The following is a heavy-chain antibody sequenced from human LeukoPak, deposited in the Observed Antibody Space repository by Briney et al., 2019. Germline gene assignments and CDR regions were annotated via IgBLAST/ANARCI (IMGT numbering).Heavy chain of an antibody. CDR3: ARDKIPSAGTPRGFDP. D-gene: IGHD6-13*01. CDR1: GFTFSSYS. V-gene: IGHV3-48*01. CDR2: ISSTSSTV. J-gene: IGHJ5*02. Sequence: GGSLRLSCAVSGFTFSSYSMTWVRQAPGKGLEWVSYISSTSSTVYYADSVKGRFTISRDNVKNSLYLQMNSLRAEDTAVYYCARDKIPSAGTPRGFDPWGQGTLVTVSS.